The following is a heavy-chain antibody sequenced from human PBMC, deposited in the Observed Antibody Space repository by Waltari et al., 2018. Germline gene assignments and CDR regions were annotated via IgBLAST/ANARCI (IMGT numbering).Heavy chain of an antibody. CDR2: SIPICGTA. Sequence: QVQLVQSGAEVKKPGSSVKVSCKASGGTFSSYAISRVRQAPGQGLEWMGGSIPICGTANYRQKFQGRVTITADESTSPAYMELSSLRAEDTAVYYCARGRGRAGTPMGAFDIWGQGTMVTVSS. CDR1: GGTFSSYA. D-gene: IGHD6-13*01. CDR3: ARGRGRAGTPMGAFDI. J-gene: IGHJ3*02. V-gene: IGHV1-69*12.